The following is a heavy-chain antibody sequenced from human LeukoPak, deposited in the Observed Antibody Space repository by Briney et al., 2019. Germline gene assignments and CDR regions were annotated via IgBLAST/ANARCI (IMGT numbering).Heavy chain of an antibody. CDR3: ARGGKGRTFFTMVRGAQNY. J-gene: IGHJ4*02. Sequence: GGSLRLSCAASGFTVSSNDMSWVRQAPGKGLGCISVIYSGGSTDYAGSVKGRLTISRDNSKNTLYLQMNSLRAEDTAVYYCARGGKGRTFFTMVRGAQNYWGQGTLVTVSS. CDR1: GFTVSSND. CDR2: IYSGGST. D-gene: IGHD3-10*01. V-gene: IGHV3-53*01.